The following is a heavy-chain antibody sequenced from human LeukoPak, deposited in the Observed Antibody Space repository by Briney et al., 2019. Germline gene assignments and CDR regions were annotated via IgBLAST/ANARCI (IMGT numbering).Heavy chain of an antibody. D-gene: IGHD5-24*01. CDR2: IYSSGNT. Sequence: GGSLRLSCVASGFTVSSNYMSWVCQVPGKGLEWVSVIYSSGNTDYADSVKGRFTISRDNSKNTLYLQMNSLRAEDTAVYHCAGDRSEVCTISPYWHFDLWGRGTLVTVSS. J-gene: IGHJ2*01. CDR1: GFTVSSNY. CDR3: AGDRSEVCTISPYWHFDL. V-gene: IGHV3-53*01.